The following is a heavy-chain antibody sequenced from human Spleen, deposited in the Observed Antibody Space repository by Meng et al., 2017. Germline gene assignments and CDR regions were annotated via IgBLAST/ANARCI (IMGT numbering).Heavy chain of an antibody. D-gene: IGHD1-14*01. CDR2: IYYSGTT. V-gene: IGHV4-59*01. Sequence: SETLSLTCTVSGGSMDSYYWSWIRQPPGKRLEWIGYIYYSGTTTYNPSFESRVTISVDTPRNQFSLKLRSVTAADTAVYYCARENLYHFDSWGQGTLVTVSS. CDR3: ARENLYHFDS. J-gene: IGHJ4*02. CDR1: GGSMDSYY.